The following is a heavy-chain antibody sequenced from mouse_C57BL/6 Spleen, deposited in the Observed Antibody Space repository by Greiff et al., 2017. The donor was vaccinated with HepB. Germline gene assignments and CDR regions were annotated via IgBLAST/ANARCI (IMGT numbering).Heavy chain of an antibody. CDR1: GYAFSSSW. CDR2: IYPGDGDT. D-gene: IGHD2-4*01. J-gene: IGHJ2*01. Sequence: VQLQQSGPELVKPGASVKISCKASGYAFSSSWMNWVKQRPGKGLEWIGRIYPGDGDTNYNGKFKGKATLTADKSSSTAYMQLSSLTSEDSAVYFCARTNYDYDDGYYFDYWGQGTTLTVSS. CDR3: ARTNYDYDDGYYFDY. V-gene: IGHV1-82*01.